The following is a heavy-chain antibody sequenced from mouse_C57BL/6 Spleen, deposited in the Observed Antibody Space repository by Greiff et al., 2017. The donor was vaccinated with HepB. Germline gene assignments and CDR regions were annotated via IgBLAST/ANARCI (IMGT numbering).Heavy chain of an antibody. J-gene: IGHJ2*01. Sequence: QVQLQQPGAELVRPGTSVKLSCKASGYTFTSYWMHWVKQRPGQGLEWIGVIDPSDSYTNYNQKFKGKATLPVDTSSSTAYMQLSSLTSEDSAVYYCAREEGSKGYWGQGTTRTVSS. CDR3: AREEGSKGY. CDR1: GYTFTSYW. CDR2: IDPSDSYT. D-gene: IGHD1-1*01. V-gene: IGHV1-59*01.